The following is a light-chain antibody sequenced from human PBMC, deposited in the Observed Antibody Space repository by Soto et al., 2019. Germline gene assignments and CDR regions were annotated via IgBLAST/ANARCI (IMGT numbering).Light chain of an antibody. CDR3: QQLKTLPVT. V-gene: IGKV1-9*01. CDR2: ASS. J-gene: IGKJ5*01. CDR1: QGISSY. Sequence: DIQLTQSPSFLSASVGDRVTITCRASQGISSYLPWYQQTPGKAPKLLLYASSILKSGVPSRFSGSGSGTEFALTIDSLQPEDFATYYCQQLKTLPVTLGHGTRLAI.